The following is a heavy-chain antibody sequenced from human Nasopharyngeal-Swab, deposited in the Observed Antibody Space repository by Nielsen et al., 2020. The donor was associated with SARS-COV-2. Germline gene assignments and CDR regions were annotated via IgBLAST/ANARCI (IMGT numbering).Heavy chain of an antibody. Sequence: GESLKISCAASGFTFSSYEMHWVRQAPGKGLEWVSYISTSGSTIYYADSVKGRFTISRDNAKNSLYLQMNSLRAEDTAVYYCARDVVGDYDLVGFDPWGQGTLVTVSS. CDR3: ARDVVGDYDLVGFDP. V-gene: IGHV3-48*03. CDR1: GFTFSSYE. D-gene: IGHD4-17*01. J-gene: IGHJ5*02. CDR2: ISTSGSTI.